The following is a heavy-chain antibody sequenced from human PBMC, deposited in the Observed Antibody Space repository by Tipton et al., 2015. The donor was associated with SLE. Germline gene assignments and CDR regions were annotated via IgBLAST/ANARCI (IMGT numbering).Heavy chain of an antibody. CDR2: ISWNSVSI. CDR1: GFIFYDYA. Sequence: RSLRLSCVASGFIFYDYAMHWVRQAPGKGLEWVSGISWNSVSIGYADSVKGRFTISRDNVKNSLYLQMNSLRAEDTAFYYCAKDGDYWGQGTLVTVSS. V-gene: IGHV3-9*01. CDR3: AKDGDY. J-gene: IGHJ4*02.